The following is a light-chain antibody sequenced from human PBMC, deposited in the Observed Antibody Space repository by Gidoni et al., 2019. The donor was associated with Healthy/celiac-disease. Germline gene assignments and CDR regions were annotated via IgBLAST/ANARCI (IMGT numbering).Light chain of an antibody. J-gene: IGKJ3*01. CDR2: DAS. CDR3: QQRSNWPPSVT. CDR1: QSVSSY. V-gene: IGKV3-11*01. Sequence: EIVLTQSPATLLSPGEIATLSCRASQSVSSYLAWYQQKPGQAPRLLIYDASNRATGIPARFSGSGSGTDFTLTISSLEPEDFAVYYCQQRSNWPPSVTFGPGTKVDIK.